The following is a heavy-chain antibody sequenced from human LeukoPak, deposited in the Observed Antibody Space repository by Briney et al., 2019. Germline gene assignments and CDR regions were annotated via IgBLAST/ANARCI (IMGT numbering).Heavy chain of an antibody. CDR2: INSDGSST. D-gene: IGHD5-12*01. CDR3: AGNFRGYSGYIDY. J-gene: IGHJ4*02. Sequence: GGSLRLSCAASGFTFSSYWMHWVRQAPGKGLVWVSRINSDGSSTSYADSVKGRFTISRDNAKNTLYLQMNSLRAEDTAVYYCAGNFRGYSGYIDYWGQGTLVTVSS. V-gene: IGHV3-74*01. CDR1: GFTFSSYW.